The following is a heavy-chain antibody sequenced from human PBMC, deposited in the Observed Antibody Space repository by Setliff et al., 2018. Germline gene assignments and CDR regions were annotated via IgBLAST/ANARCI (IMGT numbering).Heavy chain of an antibody. D-gene: IGHD5-12*01. Sequence: PGGSLRLSCAASEFTFSNYAMNWVRQAPGKGLEWVSTISGSGARTYYADSVKGRFTISRDNSKNTLFLQMNGLRVEDTATYFCARGRGVASLGRRDSYFYMDVWGTGTTVTVSS. CDR3: ARGRGVASLGRRDSYFYMDV. CDR1: EFTFSNYA. J-gene: IGHJ6*03. CDR2: ISGSGART. V-gene: IGHV3-23*01.